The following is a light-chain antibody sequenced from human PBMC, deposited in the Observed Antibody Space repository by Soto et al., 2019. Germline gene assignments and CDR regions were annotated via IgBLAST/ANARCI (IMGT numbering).Light chain of an antibody. Sequence: EIVLTQSPGTLSLSPGERATLSCRASQSVSSSSFAWYQQKPGRAPRLLIYGASNRATGIPDRFSGSGSGTDFTLTISRLEPEDFAMYYCQQYGRTFGQGTKVEIK. CDR3: QQYGRT. CDR2: GAS. V-gene: IGKV3-20*01. CDR1: QSVSSSS. J-gene: IGKJ1*01.